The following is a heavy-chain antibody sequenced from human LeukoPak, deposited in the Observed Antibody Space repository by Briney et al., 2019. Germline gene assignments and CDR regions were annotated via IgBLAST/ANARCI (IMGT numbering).Heavy chain of an antibody. CDR3: AKEWDGSGTRLGWFDP. Sequence: PGGSLRLSCVAPAFTFGSYAMSWVRQAPGKGLEWVSLISGSGGVTYYADSVKGRFTISRDNSKNTLYLQMNSLRAEDTATYYCAKEWDGSGTRLGWFDPWGQGTLVTVSS. D-gene: IGHD3-10*01. CDR1: AFTFGSYA. J-gene: IGHJ5*02. CDR2: ISGSGGVT. V-gene: IGHV3-23*01.